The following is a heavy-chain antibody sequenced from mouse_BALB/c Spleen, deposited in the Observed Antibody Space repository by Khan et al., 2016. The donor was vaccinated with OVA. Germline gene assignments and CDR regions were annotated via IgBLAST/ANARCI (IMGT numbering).Heavy chain of an antibody. V-gene: IGHV1S137*01. J-gene: IGHJ3*01. D-gene: IGHD1-1*02. CDR2: ISTYYGDA. CDR1: GYTFTDYT. CDR3: AGGGGEYRFAY. Sequence: QVQLKESGAELVRPGVSVKISCKGSGYTFTDYTMHWVKQSHAKSLEWIGVISTYYGDANYNQKFKGKATMTGDKSSSTAYMEHARLTPEDSAIYYCAGGGGEYRFAYWGQGTLVTVSA.